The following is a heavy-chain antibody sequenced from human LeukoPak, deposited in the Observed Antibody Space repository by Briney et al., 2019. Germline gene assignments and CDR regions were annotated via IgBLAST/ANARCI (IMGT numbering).Heavy chain of an antibody. D-gene: IGHD6-6*01. J-gene: IGHJ1*01. CDR1: GYSISSGYY. CDR3: ARNPKIAARPFQH. Sequence: PSETLSLTCTVSGYSISSGYYWGWIRQPPGEGLEWIGSIYHSGSTYYNPSLKSRVTISVDTSKNQFSLKLSSVTAADTAVYYCARNPKIAARPFQHWGQGTLVTVSS. CDR2: IYHSGST. V-gene: IGHV4-38-2*02.